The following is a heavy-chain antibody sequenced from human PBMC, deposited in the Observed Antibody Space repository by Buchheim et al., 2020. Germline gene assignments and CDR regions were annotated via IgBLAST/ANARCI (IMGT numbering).Heavy chain of an antibody. D-gene: IGHD2-8*02. J-gene: IGHJ6*03. CDR2: INPSGGST. Sequence: QVQLAQSGAEVKKPGASVKVSCKASGYTFTSYYIHWVRQAPGQGLEWMGIINPSGGSTSYAQKFQGRVTMTRDTSPSTVYLELSSLRSEDTAVYYCAREGVLIDYYYYFYMDVWGKGTT. V-gene: IGHV1-46*01. CDR3: AREGVLIDYYYYFYMDV. CDR1: GYTFTSYY.